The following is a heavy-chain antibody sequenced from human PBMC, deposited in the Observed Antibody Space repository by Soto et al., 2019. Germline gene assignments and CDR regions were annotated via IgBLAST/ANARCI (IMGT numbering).Heavy chain of an antibody. Sequence: QVQLVQSGGEVKKPGASVKVSCKASGYTFTNYGISWVRQAPGQGLEWMGWINVYNGNTKYAQKVQGRDTMTTDTSTSTAYMELRSLRSDDTAVYYCARGVGSGSDYNQYNWFDPWGQGTLVTVSS. CDR1: GYTFTNYG. CDR3: ARGVGSGSDYNQYNWFDP. CDR2: INVYNGNT. J-gene: IGHJ5*02. V-gene: IGHV1-18*01. D-gene: IGHD3-10*01.